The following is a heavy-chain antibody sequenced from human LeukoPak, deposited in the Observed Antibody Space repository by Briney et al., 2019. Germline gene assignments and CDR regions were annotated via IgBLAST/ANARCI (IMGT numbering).Heavy chain of an antibody. CDR2: ISYDGSYK. CDR1: GFIFSNYA. CDR3: AREGYCTNGVCSGKYFAKDV. J-gene: IGHJ6*02. V-gene: IGHV3-30*04. D-gene: IGHD2-8*01. Sequence: GGSLRLSCTASGFIFSNYAMHWVRQAPGKGLERVAVISYDGSYKYSADSVKGRFTISRDNSKNTLYLQMNSLRTEDTAVYYCAREGYCTNGVCSGKYFAKDVWGQGTTVTVSS.